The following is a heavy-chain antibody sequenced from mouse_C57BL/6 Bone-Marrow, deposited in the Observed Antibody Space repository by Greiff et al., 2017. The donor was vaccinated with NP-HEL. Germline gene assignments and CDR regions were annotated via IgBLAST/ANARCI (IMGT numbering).Heavy chain of an antibody. CDR1: GFTFSSYA. V-gene: IGHV5-4*01. CDR2: ISDGGSYT. J-gene: IGHJ2*01. Sequence: EVKVVESGGGLVKPGGSLKLSCAASGFTFSSYAMSWVRQTPEKRLEWVATISDGGSYTYYPDNVKGRFTISRDNAKNNLYLQMSHLKSEDTAMYYCARDRITTVVATNLDYWGQGTTLTVSS. D-gene: IGHD1-1*01. CDR3: ARDRITTVVATNLDY.